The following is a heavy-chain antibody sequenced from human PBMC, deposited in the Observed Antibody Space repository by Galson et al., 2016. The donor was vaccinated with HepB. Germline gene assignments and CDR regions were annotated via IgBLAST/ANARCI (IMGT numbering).Heavy chain of an antibody. CDR1: GFTFSNYA. V-gene: IGHV3-23*01. D-gene: IGHD3-10*01. J-gene: IGHJ6*02. CDR2: IDDSGIST. Sequence: SLRLSCAASGFTFSNYAMNWVRQAPGKGLEWVSAIDDSGISTYYADSVRGRFTMSRDNSKNTLYLQMNNLRAEDTAIYYCAKRVAVHGSGHMDVWGQGTTVTVSS. CDR3: AKRVAVHGSGHMDV.